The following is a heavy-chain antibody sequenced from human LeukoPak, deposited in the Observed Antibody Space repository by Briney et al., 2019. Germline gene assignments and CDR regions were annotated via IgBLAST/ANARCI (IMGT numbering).Heavy chain of an antibody. CDR2: IYWNDDK. CDR1: GFSLSTSGVG. V-gene: IGHV2-5*01. J-gene: IGHJ4*02. D-gene: IGHD3-3*01. Sequence: SGPTLVNPTQTLTLTCTFSGFSLSTSGVGVGWNRQPPGKALEWLALIYWNDDKRYSPSLKSRLTITKDTSKNQVVITMTNMDPVDTATYYCAHAYYDFWSGYYPFPYYFDYWGQGTLVTVSS. CDR3: AHAYYDFWSGYYPFPYYFDY.